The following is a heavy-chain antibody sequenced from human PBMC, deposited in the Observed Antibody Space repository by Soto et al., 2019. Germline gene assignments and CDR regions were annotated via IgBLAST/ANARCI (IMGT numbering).Heavy chain of an antibody. CDR2: ISWNSGSI. J-gene: IGHJ4*02. CDR1: GFTFDDYA. V-gene: IGHV3-9*01. Sequence: GGSLRLSCAASGFTFDDYAMHWVRQAPGKGLEWVSGISWNSGSIGYADSVKGRFTISRDNAKNSLYLQMNSLRAEDTAVYYCARDRYSGYVFDYWGQGTLVTVSS. CDR3: ARDRYSGYVFDY. D-gene: IGHD5-12*01.